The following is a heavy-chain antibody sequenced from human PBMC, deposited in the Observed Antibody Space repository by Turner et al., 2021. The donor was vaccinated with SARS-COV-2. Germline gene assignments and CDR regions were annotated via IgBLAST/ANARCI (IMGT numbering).Heavy chain of an antibody. Sequence: QVQLVQSGAEVKKPGASVRVYCKASVYTFTGYYMHWVRQAPGQGLEWMGWINPNSGGTNYAQKFQGRVTMTWDTSISTAYMELSRLRSDDTAVYYCARSRYTYGSYYYYGMDVWGQGTTVTVSS. J-gene: IGHJ6*02. CDR2: INPNSGGT. CDR1: VYTFTGYY. CDR3: ARSRYTYGSYYYYGMDV. V-gene: IGHV1-2*02. D-gene: IGHD5-18*01.